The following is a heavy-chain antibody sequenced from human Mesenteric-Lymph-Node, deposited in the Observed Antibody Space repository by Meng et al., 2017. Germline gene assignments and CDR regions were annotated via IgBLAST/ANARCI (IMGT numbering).Heavy chain of an antibody. CDR1: GDSITRGNFN. CDR3: ARGQKGDFDL. J-gene: IGHJ2*01. Sequence: ELWESGPGLVKHCKTLYLTCTVSGDSITRGNFNWIWTREPPGKGLKWSGNIYNSGSTYHNQSLNSRITTSVGTSKNQFSLKLSSVTAADTVVYYCARGQKGDFDLWGRGTLVTVSS. CDR2: IYNSGST. V-gene: IGHV4-30-4*01.